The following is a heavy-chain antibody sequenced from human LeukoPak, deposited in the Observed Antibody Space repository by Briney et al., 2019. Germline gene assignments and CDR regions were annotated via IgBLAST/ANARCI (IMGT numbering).Heavy chain of an antibody. CDR2: ISSSSSYI. J-gene: IGHJ6*02. V-gene: IGHV3-21*01. Sequence: GGSLRLSCAASGFTFSSYSMNWVRQAPGKGLEGVSSISSSSSYIYYADSVKGRFTISRDNAKNSLYLQMNSLRAEDTAVYYCARGPWDTAMVPLYYYGMDVWGQGTTVTVSS. D-gene: IGHD5-18*01. CDR1: GFTFSSYS. CDR3: ARGPWDTAMVPLYYYGMDV.